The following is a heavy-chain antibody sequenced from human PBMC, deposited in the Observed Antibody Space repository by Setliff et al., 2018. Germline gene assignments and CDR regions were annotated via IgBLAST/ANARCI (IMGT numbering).Heavy chain of an antibody. Sequence: PGGTLSLTCAASGFTFSSYNLDWVRQAQGKGLEWVSYINSRSSTIFYADSVKVRFTISRDNAKNSLYLQMTGLRAEDTSVYYCVRDRGNSGMIDDWGQGTPVTVSS. V-gene: IGHV3-48*01. J-gene: IGHJ4*02. D-gene: IGHD1-1*01. CDR2: INSRSSTI. CDR3: VRDRGNSGMIDD. CDR1: GFTFSSYN.